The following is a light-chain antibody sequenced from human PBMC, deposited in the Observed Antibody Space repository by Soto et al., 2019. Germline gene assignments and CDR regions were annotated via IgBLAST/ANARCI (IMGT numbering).Light chain of an antibody. J-gene: IGLJ2*01. CDR3: AAWDDSLNGHVL. CDR1: NSNIGSNP. V-gene: IGLV1-44*01. Sequence: QLVLTQPPSASGTPGQRATISCSGSNSNIGSNPVNWYQQLPGTAPKLLIHTDNQRPSGVPDRFSGSKSGTSASLAISGLQSEDEADYYCAAWDDSLNGHVLFGGGTKLTVL. CDR2: TDN.